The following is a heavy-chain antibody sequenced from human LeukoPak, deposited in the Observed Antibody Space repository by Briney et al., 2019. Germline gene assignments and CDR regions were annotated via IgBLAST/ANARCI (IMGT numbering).Heavy chain of an antibody. CDR2: IYYSGST. V-gene: IGHV4-39*07. J-gene: IGHJ4*02. CDR3: ARVRSSSWPRVFDY. Sequence: SETLSLTCTVSGGSISSSSYYWGWIRQPPGKGLEWIGSIYYSGSTYYNPSLKSRVTISVDTSKNQFSLKLSSVTAADTAVYYCARVRSSSWPRVFDYWGQGTLVTVSS. CDR1: GGSISSSSYY. D-gene: IGHD6-13*01.